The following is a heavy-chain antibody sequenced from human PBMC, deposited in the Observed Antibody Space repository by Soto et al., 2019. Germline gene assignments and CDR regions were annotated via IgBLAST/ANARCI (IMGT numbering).Heavy chain of an antibody. J-gene: IGHJ4*02. Sequence: EVQLVESGGGLVQPGGSLRLSCAASGFTFSSYEMNWVRQAPGKGLEWVSYISSSGSTIYYADSVKGRITISRDNAKNSLYLQMNSLRAEDTAVYYCAKAVKTRYFDYWGQGTLVTVSS. V-gene: IGHV3-48*03. CDR3: AKAVKTRYFDY. CDR2: ISSSGSTI. CDR1: GFTFSSYE.